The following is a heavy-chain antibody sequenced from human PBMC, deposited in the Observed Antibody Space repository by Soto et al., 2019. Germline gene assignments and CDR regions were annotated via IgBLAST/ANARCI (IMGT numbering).Heavy chain of an antibody. J-gene: IGHJ6*02. V-gene: IGHV4-39*07. Sequence: SETLSLTCTVSGGSISSSSYYWGWIRQPPGKGLEWIGSIYYSGSTYYNPSLKSRVTISVDRSKNQFSLKLSSVTAADTAVYYCARDERAEAYGSGRPSYHYYGMDVWGQGTTVTVSS. CDR1: GGSISSSSYY. CDR3: ARDERAEAYGSGRPSYHYYGMDV. D-gene: IGHD3-10*01. CDR2: IYYSGST.